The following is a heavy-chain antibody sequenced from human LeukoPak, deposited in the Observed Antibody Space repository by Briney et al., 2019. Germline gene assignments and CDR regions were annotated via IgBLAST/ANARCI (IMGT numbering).Heavy chain of an antibody. D-gene: IGHD6-19*01. CDR2: ISYDGSNK. V-gene: IGHV3-30-3*01. Sequence: PGGSLRLSCAASGFTFSSYAMHWVRQAPGKGLEWVAVISYDGSNKYYADSVKGRFTISRDNSKNTLYLQMNSLRAEDTAVYYCAREKAVAGTVLDYWGQGTLVTVSS. CDR3: AREKAVAGTVLDY. J-gene: IGHJ4*02. CDR1: GFTFSSYA.